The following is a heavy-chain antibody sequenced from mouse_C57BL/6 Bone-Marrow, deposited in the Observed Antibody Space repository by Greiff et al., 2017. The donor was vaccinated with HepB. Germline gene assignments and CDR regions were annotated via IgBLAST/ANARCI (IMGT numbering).Heavy chain of an antibody. J-gene: IGHJ1*03. Sequence: VQLVESGPGLVAPSQSLSITCTVSGFSLTSYAISWVRQPPGKGLEWLGVIWTGGGTNYNSALKSRLSISKDNSKSQVFLKMNSLQTDDTARYYCARKNGRLTGTNFDVWGTGTTVTVSS. CDR1: GFSLTSYA. V-gene: IGHV2-9-1*01. D-gene: IGHD4-1*01. CDR3: ARKNGRLTGTNFDV. CDR2: IWTGGGT.